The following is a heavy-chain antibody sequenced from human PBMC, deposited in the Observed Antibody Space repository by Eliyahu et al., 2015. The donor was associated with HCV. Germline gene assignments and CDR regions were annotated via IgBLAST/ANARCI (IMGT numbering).Heavy chain of an antibody. Sequence: QVQLQESGPGLVKPSQTLSLTCTVSGGSINIGSYYWGWIRQPAGKGLEWIGRISTTGSTNYNPSLKSRVTISLDTSKNHFSLKLSSVTAADTAVYYCARECRMGYDILTGEAHWFDPWGQGTLVTVSS. CDR1: GGSINIGSYY. D-gene: IGHD3-9*01. CDR2: ISTTGST. V-gene: IGHV4-61*02. CDR3: ARECRMGYDILTGEAHWFDP. J-gene: IGHJ5*02.